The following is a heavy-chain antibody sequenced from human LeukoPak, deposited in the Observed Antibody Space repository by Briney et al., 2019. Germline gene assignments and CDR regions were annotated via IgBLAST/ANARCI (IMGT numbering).Heavy chain of an antibody. V-gene: IGHV4-59*08. D-gene: IGHD3-22*01. CDR3: ARVKDSSGYYPAFDI. CDR1: GGSISSYY. Sequence: SETLSLTCTVSGGSISSYYWSWIRQPPGKGLEWIGYIYYSGSTNYNPSLKSRVTISVDTSKNQFSLKLSSVTAADTAVYYCARVKDSSGYYPAFDIWGQGTMVTVSS. CDR2: IYYSGST. J-gene: IGHJ3*02.